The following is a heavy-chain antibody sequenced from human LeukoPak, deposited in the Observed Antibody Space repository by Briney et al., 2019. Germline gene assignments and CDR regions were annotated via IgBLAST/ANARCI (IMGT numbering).Heavy chain of an antibody. CDR1: GFTFSSYG. J-gene: IGHJ4*02. V-gene: IGHV3-23*01. Sequence: GGTLRLSCAASGFTFSSYGMSLVRQAPGKGLEWVSAISGSGGSTYYAGSVKGRFTISRDNSKNTLYLQMNSLKTEDTAVFYCTTDGYSSSWYANFDYWGQGTLVTVSS. D-gene: IGHD6-13*01. CDR3: TTDGYSSSWYANFDY. CDR2: ISGSGGST.